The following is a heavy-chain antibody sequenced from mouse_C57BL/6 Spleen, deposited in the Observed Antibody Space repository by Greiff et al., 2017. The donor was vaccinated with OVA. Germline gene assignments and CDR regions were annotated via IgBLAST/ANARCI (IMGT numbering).Heavy chain of an antibody. CDR3: ARNHYGSSYDYAMDY. CDR1: GYTFTSYW. J-gene: IGHJ4*01. Sequence: QVQLQHPGAELVRPGSSVKLSCKASGYTFTSYWMHWVKQRPIQGLEWIGNIDPSDSETHYNQKFKDKATLTVDKSSSTAYMQLSSLTSEDSAVYYCARNHYGSSYDYAMDYWGQGTSVTVSS. D-gene: IGHD1-1*01. V-gene: IGHV1-52*01. CDR2: IDPSDSET.